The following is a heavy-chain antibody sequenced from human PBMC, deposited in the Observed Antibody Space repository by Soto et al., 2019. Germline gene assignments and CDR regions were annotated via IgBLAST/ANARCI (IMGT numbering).Heavy chain of an antibody. V-gene: IGHV3-23*01. CDR2: ISGSGGST. CDR1: GFTFSSYA. Sequence: GGSLRLSCAASGFTFSSYAMSWVRQAPGKGLEWVSAISGSGGSTYYADSVKGRFTISRDNSKNTLYLQMNSLRAEDTAVYYCAQISSGSTSRYWGQGTLVTVSS. J-gene: IGHJ4*02. D-gene: IGHD6-19*01. CDR3: AQISSGSTSRY.